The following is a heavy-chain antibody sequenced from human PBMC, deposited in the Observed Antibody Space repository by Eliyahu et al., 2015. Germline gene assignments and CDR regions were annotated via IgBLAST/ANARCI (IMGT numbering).Heavy chain of an antibody. CDR3: ARGNSGGYDF. J-gene: IGHJ4*02. CDR2: ISSSAI. Sequence: QVQLVESGGGLVKPGGSLRLSXXXSGFPFRDYYMXWXRQAPGKGLEWVSYISSSAIYYADSVRGRFTISRDNAKYSVSLQMNSLRVDDTAVYYCARGNSGGYDFWGQGTPVTVSS. D-gene: IGHD1-26*01. CDR1: GFPFRDYY. V-gene: IGHV3-11*01.